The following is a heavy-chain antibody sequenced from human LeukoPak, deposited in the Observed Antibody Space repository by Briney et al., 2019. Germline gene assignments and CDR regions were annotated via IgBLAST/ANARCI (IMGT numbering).Heavy chain of an antibody. CDR1: GFTFISSA. D-gene: IGHD3-22*01. CDR3: AADPSYSSGYRYYFDY. Sequence: SVKVSCKTSGFTFISSAVQWVRQARGQRLEWIGWIVVGSGNTNYAQKFQERDTITRDMTTSTAYMELSSLRSEDTAVYYCAADPSYSSGYRYYFDYWGQGTLVTVSS. V-gene: IGHV1-58*01. CDR2: IVVGSGNT. J-gene: IGHJ4*02.